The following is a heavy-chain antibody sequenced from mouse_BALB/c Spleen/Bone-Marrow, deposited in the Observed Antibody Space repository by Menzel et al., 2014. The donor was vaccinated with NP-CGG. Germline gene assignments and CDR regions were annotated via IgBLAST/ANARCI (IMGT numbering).Heavy chain of an antibody. CDR2: ISDGGTYT. D-gene: IGHD2-14*01. V-gene: IGHV5-4*02. CDR3: VRDGDYRYAWFSY. CDR1: GFTFRDYY. Sequence: EVKLMESGGGLVKPGGSLKLSCAASGFTFRDYYMHWVRQTPEKRLEWVATISDGGTYTYYSDSVRGRFTISRDKAKNNLYLQMTNLMSEDTAMYRCVRDGDYRYAWFSYWGQGTLVTVSA. J-gene: IGHJ3*01.